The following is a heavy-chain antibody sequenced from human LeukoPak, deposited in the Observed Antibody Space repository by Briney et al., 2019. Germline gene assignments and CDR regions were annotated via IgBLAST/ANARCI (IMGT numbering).Heavy chain of an antibody. D-gene: IGHD4-17*01. J-gene: IGHJ4*02. V-gene: IGHV3-23*01. CDR1: GFTFSSYA. CDR2: ISGSGDTT. CDR3: AKSTRVTNYFDY. Sequence: PGGSLRLSCAASGFTFSSYAMTWVRQAPGKGLEWVSIISGSGDTTYYADSVKGRFTISRDNSKNTLYLQMNSLRAEDTAVYYCAKSTRVTNYFDYWGQGTLVTVSS.